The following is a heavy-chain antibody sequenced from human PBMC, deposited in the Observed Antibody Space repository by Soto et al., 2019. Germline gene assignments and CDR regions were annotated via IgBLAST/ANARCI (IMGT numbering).Heavy chain of an antibody. CDR2: ISYDGSNK. Sequence: QVQLVESGGGVVQPGRSLRLSCAASGFTFSSYAMHWVRQAPGKGLEWVAVISYDGSNKYYADSVKGRFTISRDNSKNTLYLKMKSLRAEDTAVYYCARGYSYGYFDYWGQGTLVTVSS. CDR1: GFTFSSYA. CDR3: ARGYSYGYFDY. D-gene: IGHD5-18*01. V-gene: IGHV3-30-3*01. J-gene: IGHJ4*02.